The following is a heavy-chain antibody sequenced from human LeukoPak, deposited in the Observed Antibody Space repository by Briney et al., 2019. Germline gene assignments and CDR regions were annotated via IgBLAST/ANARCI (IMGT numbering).Heavy chain of an antibody. J-gene: IGHJ4*02. V-gene: IGHV3-30*02. CDR2: IRYDGSNK. Sequence: PGGSLRLSCAASGFTFSSYGMHWVRQAPGKGLEWVAFIRYDGSNKYYADSVKGRFTISRDNSMNTLYLQMNSLRAEDTAVYYCAKDFCSGGSCYFFDYWGQGTLVTVSS. D-gene: IGHD2-15*01. CDR3: AKDFCSGGSCYFFDY. CDR1: GFTFSSYG.